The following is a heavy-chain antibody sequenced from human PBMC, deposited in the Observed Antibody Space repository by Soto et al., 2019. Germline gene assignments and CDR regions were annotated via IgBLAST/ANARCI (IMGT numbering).Heavy chain of an antibody. J-gene: IGHJ4*02. CDR2: IYYSGGT. CDR1: GDSINSNYC. CDR3: ARDTGWGLGY. D-gene: IGHD6-19*01. Sequence: QVQLQESGPGLVRPSGTLSLTCAVSGDSINSNYCWTWVRQPPGKGLEWIAEIYYSGGTSYNPSLNSRVTISMDMSKNQFALNLTSVTAADTAMYYCARDTGWGLGYWGQGTLVTVSS. V-gene: IGHV4-4*02.